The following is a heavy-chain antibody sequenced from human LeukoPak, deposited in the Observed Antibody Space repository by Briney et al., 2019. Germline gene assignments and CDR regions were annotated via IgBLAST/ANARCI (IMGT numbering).Heavy chain of an antibody. CDR2: ISGSGGST. J-gene: IGHJ4*02. V-gene: IGHV3-23*01. D-gene: IGHD5-12*01. Sequence: GGSLRLSCAASGFTFSSYAMSWVRQAPGKGLEWVSAISGSGGSTYYADSVKGRFTISRDNSKNTLYLQMNSLRAEDTAVYSCAKHWYSGYDYGYYFDYWGQGTLVTVSS. CDR1: GFTFSSYA. CDR3: AKHWYSGYDYGYYFDY.